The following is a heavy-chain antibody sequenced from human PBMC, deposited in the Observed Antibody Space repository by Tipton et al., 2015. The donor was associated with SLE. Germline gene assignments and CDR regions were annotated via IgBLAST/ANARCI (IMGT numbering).Heavy chain of an antibody. CDR1: GGSITSKNYF. CDR3: TRVPRYNWNYIAD. CDR2: IYHSGST. D-gene: IGHD1-7*01. V-gene: IGHV4-61*05. Sequence: GLVKPSQTLTLTCTVSGGSITSKNYFWNWIRQPAGKTLEWIGYIYHSGSTNYKPSLKSRVTISIDKSKNQFSLKLTSVTAADTAVYHCTRVPRYNWNYIADWGQGTLVSVSS. J-gene: IGHJ4*02.